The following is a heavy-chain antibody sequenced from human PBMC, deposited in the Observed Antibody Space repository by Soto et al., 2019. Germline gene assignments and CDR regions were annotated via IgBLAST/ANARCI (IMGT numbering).Heavy chain of an antibody. Sequence: GESLKISCKGSGYSFTSYWIGWVRQMPGKGLEWMGIIYPGDSDTRYSPSFQGQVTISADKSISTAYLQWSSLKASDTAMYYCARTYYDSDGGYYYYGMDVWGQGTAVTVSS. D-gene: IGHD3-22*01. CDR2: IYPGDSDT. V-gene: IGHV5-51*01. CDR3: ARTYYDSDGGYYYYGMDV. J-gene: IGHJ6*02. CDR1: GYSFTSYW.